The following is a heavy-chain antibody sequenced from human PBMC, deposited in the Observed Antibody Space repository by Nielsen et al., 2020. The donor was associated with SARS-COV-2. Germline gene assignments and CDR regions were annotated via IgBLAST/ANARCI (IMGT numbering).Heavy chain of an antibody. V-gene: IGHV4-30-4*01. CDR2: IYYSGST. CDR3: ARDREYYGMDV. D-gene: IGHD1-26*01. Sequence: SETLSLTCTVSGGSISSGDYYWSWIRQPPGKGLEWIGYIYYSGSTYYNPSLKSRVTISVDTSKNQFSLKLSSVTAADTAVYYCARDREYYGMDVWGQGTTVTVSS. CDR1: GGSISSGDYY. J-gene: IGHJ6*02.